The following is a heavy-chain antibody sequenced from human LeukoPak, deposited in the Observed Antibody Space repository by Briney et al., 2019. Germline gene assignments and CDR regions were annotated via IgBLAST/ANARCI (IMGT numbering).Heavy chain of an antibody. CDR1: GGSISSGSYY. CDR2: IYTSGST. Sequence: PSETLSLTCTVSGGSISSGSYYWSWIRQPAGKGLEWIGRIYTSGSTNYNPSLKSRVTISVDTSKNQFSLKLSSVTAADTAVYYCARLGITMVRGVSSFDPWGQGTLATVSS. D-gene: IGHD3-10*01. CDR3: ARLGITMVRGVSSFDP. J-gene: IGHJ5*02. V-gene: IGHV4-61*02.